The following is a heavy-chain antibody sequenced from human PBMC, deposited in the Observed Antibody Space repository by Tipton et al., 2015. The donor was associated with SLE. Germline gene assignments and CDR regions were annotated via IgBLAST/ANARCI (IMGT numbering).Heavy chain of an antibody. CDR3: ARRDGYNSFDY. Sequence: SLRLSCAASGFTFSDFSMNWVRQAPGKGLEWVSYISSSSSTIYYADSVKGRFTISRDNAKNSLYLQMNSLRAEDTAVYYCARRDGYNSFDYWGQGTLVTVSS. CDR2: ISSSSSTI. CDR1: GFTFSDFS. J-gene: IGHJ4*02. D-gene: IGHD5-24*01. V-gene: IGHV3-48*01.